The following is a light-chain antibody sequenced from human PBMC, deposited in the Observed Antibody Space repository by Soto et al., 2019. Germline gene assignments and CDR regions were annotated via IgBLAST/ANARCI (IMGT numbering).Light chain of an antibody. Sequence: EIVLTQSPGTLSLSPWERATLSCRASQSVSSSYLAWYQQKPGQAPRLLIYGASSRATGIPDRFSGSGSGSEFTLTISGLQSEDFAVYYCQQYGGSPRTFGQGTKVDIK. J-gene: IGKJ1*01. V-gene: IGKV3-20*01. CDR1: QSVSSSY. CDR3: QQYGGSPRT. CDR2: GAS.